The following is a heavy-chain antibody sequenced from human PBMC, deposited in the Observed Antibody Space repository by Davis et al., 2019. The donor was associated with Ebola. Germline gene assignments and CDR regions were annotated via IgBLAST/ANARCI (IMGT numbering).Heavy chain of an antibody. CDR3: ARDLVVTNDYYYYYGMDV. Sequence: PGGSLRLSCAASGFTFSDYYMSWIRQAPGKGLEWVSYISSSSSYTNYADSVKGRFTISRDNAKNSLYLQMNSLRAEDTAVYYCARDLVVTNDYYYYYGMDVWGQGTTVTVSS. CDR2: ISSSSSYT. V-gene: IGHV3-11*06. CDR1: GFTFSDYY. J-gene: IGHJ6*02. D-gene: IGHD2-2*01.